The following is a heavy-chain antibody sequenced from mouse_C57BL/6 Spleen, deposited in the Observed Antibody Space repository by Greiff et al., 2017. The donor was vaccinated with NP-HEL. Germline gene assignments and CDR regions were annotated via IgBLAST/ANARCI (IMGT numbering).Heavy chain of an antibody. V-gene: IGHV5-4*03. Sequence: EVKLVESGGGLVKPGGSLKLSCAASGFTFSSYAMSWVRQTPEKRLEWVATISDGGSYTYYPDNVKGRFTISRDNAKNNLYLQMSHLKSEDTAMYYCARADGYYGEGYFDVWGTGTTVTVSS. J-gene: IGHJ1*03. D-gene: IGHD2-3*01. CDR1: GFTFSSYA. CDR2: ISDGGSYT. CDR3: ARADGYYGEGYFDV.